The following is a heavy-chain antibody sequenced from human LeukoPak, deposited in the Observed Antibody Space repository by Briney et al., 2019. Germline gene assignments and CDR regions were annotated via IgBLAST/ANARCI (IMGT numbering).Heavy chain of an antibody. D-gene: IGHD3-9*01. CDR3: ARHYDILIIFDY. V-gene: IGHV4-34*01. J-gene: IGHJ4*02. CDR2: INHSGST. CDR1: GGSFSGYY. Sequence: SETLSLTCAVYGGSFSGYYWSWIRQPPGKGLEWIGEINHSGSTYYNPSLKSRVTISVDTSKNQFSLELSSVTAADTAVYYCARHYDILIIFDYWGQGTLVTVSS.